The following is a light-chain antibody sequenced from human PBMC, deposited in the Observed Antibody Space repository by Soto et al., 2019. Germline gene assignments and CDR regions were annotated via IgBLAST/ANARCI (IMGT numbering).Light chain of an antibody. CDR3: QQSYSTLIT. CDR1: QSIRSY. Sequence: DIQITQSPSSLSASVGDRVTITCRASQSIRSYLNWYQQKPGKAPKLLIYAASSLQSGVPSRFSGSGSGTDFTLTISSLQPEDFATYYCQQSYSTLITFGQGTRLEIK. CDR2: AAS. J-gene: IGKJ5*01. V-gene: IGKV1-39*01.